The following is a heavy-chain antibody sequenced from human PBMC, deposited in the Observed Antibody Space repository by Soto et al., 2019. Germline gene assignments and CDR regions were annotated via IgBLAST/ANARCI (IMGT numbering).Heavy chain of an antibody. Sequence: EVQLLESGGGLVQPGGSLRLSCAASGFSFSNYAMTWVRQAPGKGLEWVSGVTGNVDKTYYADSVKGRFTIFRDNSKNTLYLQMNSLRAEDTAIYYCARDCSSSSCSVWKYWGQGVLVTVSS. J-gene: IGHJ4*02. D-gene: IGHD2-2*01. CDR1: GFSFSNYA. V-gene: IGHV3-23*01. CDR3: ARDCSSSSCSVWKY. CDR2: VTGNVDKT.